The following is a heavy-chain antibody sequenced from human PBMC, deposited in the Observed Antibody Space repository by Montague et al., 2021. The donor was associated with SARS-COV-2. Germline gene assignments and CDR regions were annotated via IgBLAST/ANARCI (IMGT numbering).Heavy chain of an antibody. CDR2: ISTSGSS. J-gene: IGHJ6*03. V-gene: IGHV4-61*09. Sequence: TLSLTCSVSGASISSANYYWTWIRQPAGKGLEWIGHISTSGSSSYNPSLKSRVTIILDTSKQQFSLELTSVTAADTAVYYCARDRRGMAMAGRAYYYYYLDVWGQGTTVTISS. CDR3: ARDRRGMAMAGRAYYYYYLDV. CDR1: GASISSANYY. D-gene: IGHD6-19*01.